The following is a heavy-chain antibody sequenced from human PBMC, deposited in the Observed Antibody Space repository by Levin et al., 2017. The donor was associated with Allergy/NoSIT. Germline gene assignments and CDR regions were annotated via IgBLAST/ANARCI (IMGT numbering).Heavy chain of an antibody. J-gene: IGHJ3*02. V-gene: IGHV4-4*07. D-gene: IGHD2-21*01. CDR3: ARGGRSNCDNESCYSRNAFNI. CDR1: GDSVSSHY. Sequence: SQTLSLTCTVSGDSVSSHYWNWIRQPAGKGLEWLGRFYTSDDTNYNPSLKSRVTMSFDTSKNHFSLKLSSVTAADTAAYYCARGGRSNCDNESCYSRNAFNIWGRGTMVIVSS. CDR2: FYTSDDT.